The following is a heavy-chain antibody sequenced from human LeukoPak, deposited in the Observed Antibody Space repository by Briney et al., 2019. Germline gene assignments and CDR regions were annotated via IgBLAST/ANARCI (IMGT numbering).Heavy chain of an antibody. Sequence: GGSLRLSCAASGFTFSNYAAQWVRQAPGKGLEWVAVISYDGSNKYYADSVKGRFTISRDNSKNMLFLQMSGLRAEDTAVYYCARPLDSSNNYFDYWGQGTLVTVSA. J-gene: IGHJ4*02. V-gene: IGHV3-30-3*01. CDR3: ARPLDSSNNYFDY. CDR1: GFTFSNYA. D-gene: IGHD6-13*01. CDR2: ISYDGSNK.